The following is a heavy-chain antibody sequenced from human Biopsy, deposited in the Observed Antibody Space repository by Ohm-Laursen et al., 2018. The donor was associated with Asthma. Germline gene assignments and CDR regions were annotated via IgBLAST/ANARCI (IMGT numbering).Heavy chain of an antibody. CDR3: ARKAGSCISRTCYSLDF. CDR2: INFGFGNT. J-gene: IGHJ4*02. V-gene: IGHV1-69*01. D-gene: IGHD2-2*01. Sequence: SSVKVSCKSLGCTFNTYVIGWVRQAPGQWLEWMGGINFGFGNTTYPQKFQDRVTIAADDSTSTVYMELSSLRSEDTAVNYCARKAGSCISRTCYSLDFWGQGTLVTVSS. CDR1: GCTFNTYV.